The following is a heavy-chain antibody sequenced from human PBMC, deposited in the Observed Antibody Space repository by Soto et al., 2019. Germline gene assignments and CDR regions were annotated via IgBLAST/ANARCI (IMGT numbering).Heavy chain of an antibody. CDR2: IHHSGST. CDR3: VRGVLS. Sequence: QVQLQESGPGLVKASQTLSLTCNVSGGSISSGCYYWTWIRQHPGKGLEWIGNIHHSGSTFYNPSLKRRVSISVDTSKNQFSLKLSSVTAADTAVYFCVRGVLSWGQGTLVTVSS. D-gene: IGHD3-10*01. CDR1: GGSISSGCYY. V-gene: IGHV4-31*03. J-gene: IGHJ1*01.